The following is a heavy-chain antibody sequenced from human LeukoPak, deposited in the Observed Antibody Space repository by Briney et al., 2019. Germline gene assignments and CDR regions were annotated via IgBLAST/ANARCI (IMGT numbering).Heavy chain of an antibody. Sequence: GGSLRLSCAASGFTFSSYAMSWVRQAPGKGLEWVSAISGSGGSTYYADSVKGRFTISRDNAKNSLYLQMNSLRAEDTAVYYCAREDSSLRFLEWFNYYYYGMDVWGQGTTVTVSS. J-gene: IGHJ6*02. CDR1: GFTFSSYA. V-gene: IGHV3-23*01. CDR2: ISGSGGST. CDR3: AREDSSLRFLEWFNYYYYGMDV. D-gene: IGHD3-3*01.